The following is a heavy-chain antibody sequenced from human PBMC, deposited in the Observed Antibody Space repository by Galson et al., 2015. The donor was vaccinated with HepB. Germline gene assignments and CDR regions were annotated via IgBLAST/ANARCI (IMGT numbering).Heavy chain of an antibody. CDR1: RFTVSSNY. D-gene: IGHD6-19*01. CDR2: IYSGGST. CDR3: ARAEQWLGQNFDY. J-gene: IGHJ4*02. V-gene: IGHV3-53*01. Sequence: SLRLSCAASRFTVSSNYMSWVRQAPGKGLEWVSVIYSGGSTYYADSVKGRFTISRDNSKNTLYLQMNSLRAEDTAVYYCARAEQWLGQNFDYWGQGTLVTVSS.